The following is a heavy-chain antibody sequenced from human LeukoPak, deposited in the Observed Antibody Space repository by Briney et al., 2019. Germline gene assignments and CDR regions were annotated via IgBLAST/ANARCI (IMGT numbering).Heavy chain of an antibody. V-gene: IGHV4-38-2*02. CDR1: GYSISSGYY. CDR2: IYHSGST. Sequence: SETLSLTCTVSGYSISSGYYWGWIRQPPGKGLEWIGSIYHSGSTYYNPSLKSRVTISVDTSKNQFSLKLSSVTAADTAVYYCARPSRYCSSTSCKTRGGFDPWGQGTLVTVSS. CDR3: ARPSRYCSSTSCKTRGGFDP. J-gene: IGHJ5*02. D-gene: IGHD2-2*01.